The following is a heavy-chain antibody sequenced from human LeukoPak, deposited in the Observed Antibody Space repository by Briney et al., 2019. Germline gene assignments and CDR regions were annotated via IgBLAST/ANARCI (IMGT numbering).Heavy chain of an antibody. CDR2: IYSGGST. CDR3: AKDRDDYVWGSYLGAFDI. J-gene: IGHJ3*02. CDR1: GFTVSSNY. Sequence: PGGSLRLSCAASGFTVSSNYMSWVRQAPGKGLEWVSVIYSGGSTYYADSVKGRFTISRDNSKNTLYLQMNSLRAEDTAVFYCAKDRDDYVWGSYLGAFDIWGQGTMVTVSS. V-gene: IGHV3-53*01. D-gene: IGHD3-16*01.